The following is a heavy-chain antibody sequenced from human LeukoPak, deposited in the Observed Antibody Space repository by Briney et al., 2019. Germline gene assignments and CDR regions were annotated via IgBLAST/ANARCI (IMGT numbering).Heavy chain of an antibody. V-gene: IGHV3-23*01. CDR1: GFTFSSYA. Sequence: GGSLRLSCAASGFTFSSYAMSWVRQAPGKGLEWVSAISGSGGSTYYADSVKGRFTISRDNSKNTLYLQMNSLRAEDTAVYYCATGPYCGGDCYLTFFDYWGQGTLVTVSS. CDR2: ISGSGGST. CDR3: ATGPYCGGDCYLTFFDY. D-gene: IGHD2-21*02. J-gene: IGHJ4*02.